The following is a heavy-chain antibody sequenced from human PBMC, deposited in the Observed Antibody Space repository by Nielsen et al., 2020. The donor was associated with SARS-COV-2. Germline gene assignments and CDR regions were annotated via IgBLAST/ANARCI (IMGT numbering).Heavy chain of an antibody. V-gene: IGHV4-34*01. CDR1: GGSFSGYY. CDR2: INHSGST. J-gene: IGHJ4*02. D-gene: IGHD3-10*01. CDR3: ARIPLLWFGELPYYFDY. Sequence: SETLSLTCAVYGGSFSGYYWSWIRQPPGKGLEWIGEINHSGSTNYNPSLKSRVTISVDTSKNQFSLKLSSVTAADTAVYYCARIPLLWFGELPYYFDYWGQGTLVTVSS.